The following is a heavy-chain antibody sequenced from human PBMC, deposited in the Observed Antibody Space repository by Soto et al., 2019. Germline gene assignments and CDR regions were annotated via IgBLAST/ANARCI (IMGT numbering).Heavy chain of an antibody. CDR3: AKDSLWLIQDYYYGMDV. J-gene: IGHJ6*02. Sequence: GGSLRLSCAASGFTFSSYAMSWVRQAPGKGLEWVSAISGSGGSTYYADSVKGRFTISRDNSKNTLYLQMNSLRAEDTAVYYCAKDSLWLIQDYYYGMDVWGQGTTVTVSS. CDR1: GFTFSSYA. CDR2: ISGSGGST. V-gene: IGHV3-23*01. D-gene: IGHD6-19*01.